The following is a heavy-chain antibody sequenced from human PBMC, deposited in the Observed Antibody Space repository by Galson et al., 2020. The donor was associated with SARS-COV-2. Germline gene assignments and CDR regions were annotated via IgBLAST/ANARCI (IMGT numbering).Heavy chain of an antibody. D-gene: IGHD6-19*01. V-gene: IGHV3-33*03. CDR3: ATSIAVAGMIDY. CDR1: GFPFSVYA. Sequence: GGSLRLSCAASGFPFSVYAFHWVRQAPGKGLDWVAVIWSDGINKYYGDSVKGRFTISRDNSKNTVTLQMNSVRAEDTAMYYCATSIAVAGMIDYWGQGTLVTASS. CDR2: IWSDGINK. J-gene: IGHJ4*02.